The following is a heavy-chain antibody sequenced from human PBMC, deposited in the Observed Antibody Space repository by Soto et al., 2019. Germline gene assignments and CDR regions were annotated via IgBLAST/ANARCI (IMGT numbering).Heavy chain of an antibody. V-gene: IGHV5-10-1*01. CDR2: IDPSDSYT. CDR1: GYSFTSYW. Sequence: GESLKISCKGSGYSFTSYWISWVRQMPGKGLEWMGRIDPSDSYTNYSPSFQGHVTISADKSISTAHLQWSSLKASDTAMYYCARHCSGGSCYSPYGMDVWGQGTTVTVSS. J-gene: IGHJ6*02. D-gene: IGHD2-15*01. CDR3: ARHCSGGSCYSPYGMDV.